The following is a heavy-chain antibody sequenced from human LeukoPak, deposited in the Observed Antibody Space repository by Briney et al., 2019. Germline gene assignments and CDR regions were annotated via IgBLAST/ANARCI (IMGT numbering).Heavy chain of an antibody. J-gene: IGHJ6*02. V-gene: IGHV3-33*01. CDR1: GFTFSSYG. D-gene: IGHD5-18*01. CDR3: AREGSYSYGTRGYYYYGMDV. Sequence: GGSLRLSCAASGFTFSSYGMRWVRQAPGKGLEWVAVIWYDGSNKYYADSVKGRFTISRDNSKNTLYLQMNSLRAEDTAVYYCAREGSYSYGTRGYYYYGMDVWGQGTTVTVSS. CDR2: IWYDGSNK.